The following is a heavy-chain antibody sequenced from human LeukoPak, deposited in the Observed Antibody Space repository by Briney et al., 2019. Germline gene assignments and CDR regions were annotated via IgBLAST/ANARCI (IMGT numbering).Heavy chain of an antibody. CDR1: GGSISNYY. CDR2: IYYSGST. Sequence: PSETLSLTCTVSGGSISNYYWSWIRQPPGKGLEWIGYIYYSGSTKYNPSLKSRVTISVDTSKNQFSLKLSSVTAADTAVYYCARADSSSSYYYYGMDVWGQGTTVTVSS. D-gene: IGHD6-6*01. CDR3: ARADSSSSYYYYGMDV. J-gene: IGHJ6*02. V-gene: IGHV4-59*01.